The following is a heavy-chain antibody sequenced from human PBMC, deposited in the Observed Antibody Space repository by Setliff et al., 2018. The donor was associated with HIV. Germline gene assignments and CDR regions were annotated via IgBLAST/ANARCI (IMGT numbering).Heavy chain of an antibody. J-gene: IGHJ4*02. CDR3: ARSGSSSQYYFDY. CDR1: GGTFTNYY. D-gene: IGHD6-6*01. Sequence: ASVKVSCKAPGGTFTNYYMHWVRQAPGQGLEWMGWINPNSGGTNYAQKFQGRVTMTRDTSISTAYMELSRLRSDDTAVYYCARSGSSSQYYFDYWGQGTLVTVSS. V-gene: IGHV1-2*02. CDR2: INPNSGGT.